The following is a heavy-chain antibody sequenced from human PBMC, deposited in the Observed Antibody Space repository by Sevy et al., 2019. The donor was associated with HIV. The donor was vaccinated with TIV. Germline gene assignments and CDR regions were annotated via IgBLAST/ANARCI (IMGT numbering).Heavy chain of an antibody. CDR3: AMGTTAGSFDY. D-gene: IGHD6-25*01. CDR1: GFTFSSYW. CDR2: IKQDGSEK. J-gene: IGHJ4*02. Sequence: GGSLRLSCAASGFTFSSYWMSWVRQAPGKGLEWVANIKQDGSEKYYVDSVKGRFTISRDNAKNSLYLQMNSLRAEDTAVYYCAMGTTAGSFDYWGQRTLVTVSS. V-gene: IGHV3-7*01.